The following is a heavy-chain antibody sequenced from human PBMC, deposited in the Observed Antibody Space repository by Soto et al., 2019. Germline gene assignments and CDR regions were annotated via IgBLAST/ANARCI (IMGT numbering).Heavy chain of an antibody. J-gene: IGHJ4*02. Sequence: QVQLVQSGAEVKKSGASVKVSCKASGYTFTSHDINWVRQATGQGLEWMGSMNPNSGNTGYAQKFQGRVTMTRNTSISTAYMELSSLRSEDTAVYYCARWDYGVYARFDYWGQGTLVTVSS. CDR1: GYTFTSHD. V-gene: IGHV1-8*01. CDR2: MNPNSGNT. CDR3: ARWDYGVYARFDY. D-gene: IGHD4-17*01.